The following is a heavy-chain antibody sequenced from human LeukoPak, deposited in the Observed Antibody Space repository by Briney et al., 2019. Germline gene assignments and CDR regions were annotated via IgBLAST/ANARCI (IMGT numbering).Heavy chain of an antibody. CDR1: GFTFSSYG. CDR3: ARDSRLITMVRGVIPDYYYYYGMDV. V-gene: IGHV3-33*08. J-gene: IGHJ6*02. CDR2: IWYDGSNK. D-gene: IGHD3-10*01. Sequence: GRSLRLSCAASGFTFSSYGIHWVRQAPGKGLEWVAVIWYDGSNKYYADSVKGRFTISRDNSKNTLYLQMNSLRAEDTAVYYCARDSRLITMVRGVIPDYYYYYGMDVWGQGTTVTVSS.